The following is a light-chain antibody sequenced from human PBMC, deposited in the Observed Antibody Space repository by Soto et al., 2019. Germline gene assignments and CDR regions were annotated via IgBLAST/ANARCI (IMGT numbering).Light chain of an antibody. CDR3: GSWDSSLSAYV. Sequence: SVMTQPPSVSAAPGQKVTISCSGSSSNIGGNSVSWYQQLPGTAPKLLIYDDNKRPSGISDRFSGSKSGTSATLGITGFQTGDEADYYCGSWDSSLSAYVFGTGTKLTVL. V-gene: IGLV1-51*01. CDR2: DDN. J-gene: IGLJ1*01. CDR1: SSNIGGNS.